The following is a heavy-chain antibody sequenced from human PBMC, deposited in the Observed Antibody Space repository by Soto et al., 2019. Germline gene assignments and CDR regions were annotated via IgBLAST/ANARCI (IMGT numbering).Heavy chain of an antibody. CDR2: IVVGSGNT. CDR3: AARTRRYSSGWDEDYFDY. Sequence: QMQLVQSGPEVKKPGTSVKVSCKASGFTFTSSAMQWVRQARGQRLEWIGWIVVGSGNTNYAQKFQERVTITRDMSTSTAYRELSSLRAEDTAVYYCAARTRRYSSGWDEDYFDYWGQGTLFTVSS. D-gene: IGHD6-19*01. CDR1: GFTFTSSA. J-gene: IGHJ4*02. V-gene: IGHV1-58*02.